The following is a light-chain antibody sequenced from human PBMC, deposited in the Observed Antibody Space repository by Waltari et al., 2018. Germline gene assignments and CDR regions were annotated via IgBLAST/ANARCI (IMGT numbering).Light chain of an antibody. J-gene: IGKJ1*01. Sequence: SCRASQGVSRTLAWYQQKPGQAPRLLIYDASSRAAGIPDRFSGSGSGTDFSLTISRLEPEYFGVYYCQKYGTLPATFGQGTKVEI. CDR3: QKYGTLPAT. CDR1: QGVSRT. CDR2: DAS. V-gene: IGKV3-20*01.